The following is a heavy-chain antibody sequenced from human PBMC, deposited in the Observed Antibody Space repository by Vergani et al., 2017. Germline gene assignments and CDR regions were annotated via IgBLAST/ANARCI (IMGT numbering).Heavy chain of an antibody. J-gene: IGHJ3*02. D-gene: IGHD1-26*01. CDR1: GGSISSYY. V-gene: IGHV4-59*01. Sequence: QVQLQESGPGLVKPLETLSLTCTVSGGSISSYYWSWIRQPPGKGLEWIGYIYYSGSTNYNPSLKSRVTISVDTSKNQFSLKLSSVTAADTAVYYCARDDSGSWISRGFDIWGQGTMVTVSS. CDR2: IYYSGST. CDR3: ARDDSGSWISRGFDI.